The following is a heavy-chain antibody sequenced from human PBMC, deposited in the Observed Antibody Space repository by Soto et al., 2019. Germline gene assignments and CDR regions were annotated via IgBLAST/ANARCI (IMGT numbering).Heavy chain of an antibody. V-gene: IGHV3-53*01. J-gene: IGHJ5*02. CDR3: AIEPMAPAGLSWFDP. D-gene: IGHD6-13*01. Sequence: EVQLAESGGGLIQPGGSLRLSCAASGFTVSSRYISWVRQAPGKGLEWVSIIYSAGNTYYADSVRGRFTISRDNSKNIVFLQMNNLRAEDTALYYCAIEPMAPAGLSWFDPWGPGTLVTVSS. CDR1: GFTVSSRY. CDR2: IYSAGNT.